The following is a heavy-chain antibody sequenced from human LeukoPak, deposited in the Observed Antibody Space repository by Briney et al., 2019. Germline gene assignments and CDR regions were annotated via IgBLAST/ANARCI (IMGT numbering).Heavy chain of an antibody. D-gene: IGHD3-22*01. CDR1: GGTFSSYA. CDR3: ATPTNYYDSSGPGIVPLDY. Sequence: ASVKVSCKASGGTFSSYAISWVRQAPGQGLEWLGGIIPIFGTANYAQKFQGRVTITTDESTSTAYMELSSLRSEDTAVYYCATPTNYYDSSGPGIVPLDYWGQGTLVTVSS. J-gene: IGHJ4*02. CDR2: IIPIFGTA. V-gene: IGHV1-69*05.